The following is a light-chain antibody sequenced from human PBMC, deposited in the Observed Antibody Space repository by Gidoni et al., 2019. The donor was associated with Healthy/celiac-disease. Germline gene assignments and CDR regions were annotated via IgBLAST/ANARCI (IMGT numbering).Light chain of an antibody. V-gene: IGKV1-33*01. CDR1: QDISNY. J-gene: IGKJ5*01. CDR3: QQYDNLPPLT. Sequence: DSHMTQSPSSLSASVGDRVTITGQASQDISNYLYWYQQKPGKAPTLLIYDASTFETGVPARFSGSGSGTDFTFTISSLQPEDIATSYCQQYDNLPPLTFGQGTRLEIK. CDR2: DAS.